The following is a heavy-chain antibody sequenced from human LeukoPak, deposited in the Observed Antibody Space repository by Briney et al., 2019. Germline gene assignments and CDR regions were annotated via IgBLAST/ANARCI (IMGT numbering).Heavy chain of an antibody. CDR2: IDSGDTT. J-gene: IGHJ4*02. CDR3: ATEMAAMVY. V-gene: IGHV3-53*01. CDR1: GFTVSSNY. D-gene: IGHD5-24*01. Sequence: PGGSLRLSCAASGFTVSSNYMSWVRQAPGKGLQWVSIIDSGDTTYYADSVKGRFTISRDNAKNTLYLQMNSLRAEDTAVYYCATEMAAMVYWGQGTLVTVSS.